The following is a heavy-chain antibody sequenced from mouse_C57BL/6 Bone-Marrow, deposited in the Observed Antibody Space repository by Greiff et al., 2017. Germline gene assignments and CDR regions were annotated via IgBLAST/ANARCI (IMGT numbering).Heavy chain of an antibody. CDR3: AREDDYEGFAY. V-gene: IGHV7-1*01. D-gene: IGHD2-4*01. CDR2: SRNKANDYTT. CDR1: GFTFSDFY. J-gene: IGHJ3*01. Sequence: DVMLVESGGGLVQSGRSLRLSCATSGFTFSDFYMEWVRQAPGKGLEWIAASRNKANDYTTEYSASVKGRFIVSSDTSQSLLYLQMNALIAEDTAIYYCAREDDYEGFAYWGQGTLVTVSA.